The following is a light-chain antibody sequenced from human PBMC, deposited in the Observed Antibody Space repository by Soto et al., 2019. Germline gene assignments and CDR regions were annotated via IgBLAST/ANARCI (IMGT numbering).Light chain of an antibody. J-gene: IGKJ5*01. CDR3: KQYNDWPIT. CDR1: QSVSSS. V-gene: IGKV3-15*01. CDR2: GSY. Sequence: DIVLTQSPDTLSLSPGESATLSCRASQSVSSSLAWYQQKPGQPPRLLIYGSYTRATGVQARFSGSGSGTEFTLTIRRLQSEDFAVYYCKQYNDWPITFGQGTRLEI.